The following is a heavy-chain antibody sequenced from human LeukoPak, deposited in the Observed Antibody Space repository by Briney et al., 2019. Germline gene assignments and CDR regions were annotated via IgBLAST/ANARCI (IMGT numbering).Heavy chain of an antibody. J-gene: IGHJ4*02. Sequence: GGSLRLSCAASGFTFSGYSMNWVRQAPGKGLEWVSYISSLSGTIYYADSVKGRFIISRDNAQNSLFLQMNSLRAEDTAVYYCVRDQGGAVSYWGQGTLVTVSS. CDR1: GFTFSGYS. V-gene: IGHV3-48*01. D-gene: IGHD3-16*01. CDR3: VRDQGGAVSY. CDR2: ISSLSGTI.